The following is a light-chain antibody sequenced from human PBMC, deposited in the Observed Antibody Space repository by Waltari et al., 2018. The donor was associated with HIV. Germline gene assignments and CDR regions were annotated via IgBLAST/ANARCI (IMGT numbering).Light chain of an antibody. CDR1: ISNLGGNF. CDR3: STWDNSLSHWV. J-gene: IGLJ3*02. CDR2: RND. V-gene: IGLV1-47*01. Sequence: QSVVTQPPSASGTPGQNISISCSGDISNLGGNFVYWYQQRPGTAPRLLIYRNDQRPSGVLDRFSGSKSATSASLAISGLRSEDEADYHCSTWDNSLSHWVFGGGTKVTVL.